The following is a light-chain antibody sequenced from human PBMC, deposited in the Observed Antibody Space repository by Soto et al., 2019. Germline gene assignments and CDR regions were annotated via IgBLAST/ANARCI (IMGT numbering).Light chain of an antibody. CDR2: GVS. CDR1: QSVISNF. Sequence: EFVLTQSPGTLSLSPGERATLSCRASQSVISNFLAWYQQKPGKAPRLLIYGVSSMDCGIPDRFFGSGSGTDFTLTINRLEAEDFAAYYCQQYANYPCTFGQGTRLEIK. V-gene: IGKV3-20*01. CDR3: QQYANYPCT. J-gene: IGKJ5*01.